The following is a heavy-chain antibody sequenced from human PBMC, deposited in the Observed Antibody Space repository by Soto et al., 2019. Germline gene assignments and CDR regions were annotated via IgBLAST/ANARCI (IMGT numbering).Heavy chain of an antibody. CDR3: TRGQGNH. CDR2: MNPFSGNA. V-gene: IGHV1-8*01. J-gene: IGHJ4*02. CDR1: GYTFTSYD. Sequence: EASVKVSCKASGYTFTSYDIYWVRQATGQDLEWMGWMNPFSGNAVYTQKFQDRVTMTRDTSINTAYMEMSGLRSEDTAVYYCTRGQGNHWGQGSLVTVS.